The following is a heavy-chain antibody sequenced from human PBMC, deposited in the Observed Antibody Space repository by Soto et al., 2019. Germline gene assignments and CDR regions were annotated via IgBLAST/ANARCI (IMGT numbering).Heavy chain of an antibody. J-gene: IGHJ5*02. Sequence: QSGGSLRLSCAASGFTFSSYDMHWVRQAPGKGLEWVAVISYDGSNKYYADSVKGRFTISRDNSKNTLYLQMNSLRAEDTAVYYCAKDRWGNSNWFDPWGQGTLVTVSS. D-gene: IGHD4-4*01. CDR2: ISYDGSNK. CDR3: AKDRWGNSNWFDP. CDR1: GFTFSSYD. V-gene: IGHV3-30*18.